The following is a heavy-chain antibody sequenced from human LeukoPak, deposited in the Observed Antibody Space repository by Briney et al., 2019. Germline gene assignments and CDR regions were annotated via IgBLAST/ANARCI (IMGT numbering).Heavy chain of an antibody. V-gene: IGHV3-48*04. D-gene: IGHD2-8*01. CDR1: GFTFSSYS. CDR2: ISSSSSTI. J-gene: IGHJ4*02. Sequence: GGSLRLSCAASGFTFSSYSMTWVRQAPGKGLEWVSYISSSSSTIYYADSVKGRFTISRDNAKNSLYLQMNSLRAEDTAVYYCARAHGYCTNGVCYSYYFDYWGQGTLVTVSS. CDR3: ARAHGYCTNGVCYSYYFDY.